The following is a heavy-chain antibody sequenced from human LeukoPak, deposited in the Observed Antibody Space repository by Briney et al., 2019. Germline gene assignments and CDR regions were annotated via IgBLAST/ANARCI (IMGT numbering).Heavy chain of an antibody. Sequence: SETLSLTCAVYGGSFSGYYWSWIRQPPGKGLEWIGSIYYSGSTYYNPSLKSRVTISVDTSKNQFSLKLSSVTAADTAVYYCARGYYSTSWFPHWGQGALVTVSS. CDR1: GGSFSGYY. CDR3: ARGYYSTSWFPH. V-gene: IGHV4-34*01. J-gene: IGHJ5*02. D-gene: IGHD3-10*01. CDR2: IYYSGST.